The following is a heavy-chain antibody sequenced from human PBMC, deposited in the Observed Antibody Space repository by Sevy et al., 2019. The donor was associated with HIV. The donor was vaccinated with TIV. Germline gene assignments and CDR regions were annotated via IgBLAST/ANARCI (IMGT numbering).Heavy chain of an antibody. CDR1: GFTFSSYG. CDR3: AKEFVATANPREGVLDY. CDR2: IRYDGSNK. Sequence: EGSLRLSCAASGFTFSSYGMHWVRQAPGKGLEWVAFIRYDGSNKYYADSVKGRFTISRDNSKNTLYLQMNSLRAEDTAVYYCAKEFVATANPREGVLDYWGQGTLVTVSS. D-gene: IGHD5-12*01. J-gene: IGHJ4*02. V-gene: IGHV3-30*02.